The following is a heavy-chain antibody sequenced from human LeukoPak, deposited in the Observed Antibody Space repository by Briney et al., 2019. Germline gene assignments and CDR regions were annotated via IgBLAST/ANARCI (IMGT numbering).Heavy chain of an antibody. CDR2: IKQDGSEK. V-gene: IGHV3-7*03. D-gene: IGHD6-13*01. CDR1: GFTFSTYW. CDR3: ARAFSYSTNWLDY. J-gene: IGHJ4*02. Sequence: GGSLRLSCAASGFTFSTYWMSWVRQAPGKGLEWVANIKQDGSEKYYVDSVKGRFTTSRDNVKNSLYLQMNSLRAEDTAVYYCARAFSYSTNWLDYWGQGTLVTVPS.